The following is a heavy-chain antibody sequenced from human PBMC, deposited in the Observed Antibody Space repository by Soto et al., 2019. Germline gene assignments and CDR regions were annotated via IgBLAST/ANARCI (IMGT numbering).Heavy chain of an antibody. Sequence: SSETLSLTCAVSGGSINSNNWWSWVRQPPGQGLEWIGEVHRSGSTNYNPSVRARVTISVDKFKNQLSLKLTSVTAADTAVYFCASLGYCSGADCHGTRWGQGILVTVSS. D-gene: IGHD2-8*02. CDR3: ASLGYCSGADCHGTR. CDR2: VHRSGST. CDR1: GGSINSNNW. V-gene: IGHV4-4*02. J-gene: IGHJ4*01.